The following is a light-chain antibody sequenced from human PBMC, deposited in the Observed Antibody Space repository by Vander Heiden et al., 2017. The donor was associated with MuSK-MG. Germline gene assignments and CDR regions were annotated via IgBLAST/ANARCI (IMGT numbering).Light chain of an antibody. CDR2: DET. CDR1: KIGNKN. J-gene: IGLJ2*01. Sequence: SYVLTQPPSVSVAPGTTATITCGGDKIGNKNVNWYQQKPGQAPVLCIDDETDRPAGSLERFAGAKSANTATLSISGVEVGDEADYYCQVWDRDSDHVVFGGGTKLTVL. CDR3: QVWDRDSDHVV. V-gene: IGLV3-21*04.